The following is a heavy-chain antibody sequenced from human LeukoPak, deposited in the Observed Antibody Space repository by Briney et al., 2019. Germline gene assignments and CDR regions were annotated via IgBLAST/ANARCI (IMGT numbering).Heavy chain of an antibody. CDR2: IYYSGST. J-gene: IGHJ4*02. V-gene: IGHV4-59*01. CDR3: ASSGYDRCFDY. D-gene: IGHD5-12*01. CDR1: GGSISSYY. Sequence: SETLSLTCTVSGGSISSYYWSWIRQPPGKGLEWIGYIYYSGSTNYNPSLKSRVTISVDTSKNQSSLKLSSVTAADTAVYYCASSGYDRCFDYWGQGTLVTVSS.